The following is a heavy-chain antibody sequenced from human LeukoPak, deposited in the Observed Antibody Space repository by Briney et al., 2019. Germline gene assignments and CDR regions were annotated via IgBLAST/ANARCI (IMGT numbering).Heavy chain of an antibody. V-gene: IGHV3-74*01. CDR1: GFTFSSYW. Sequence: GGSLRLSCAASGFTFSSYWTHWVRQAPGKGLVWVSRINTDGSSTSYADSVKGRFTISRDNAKTTLYLQMNSLRAEDTAVYYCARDMGIQLWFSFSYYYMDVWGKGTTVTVSS. CDR3: ARDMGIQLWFSFSYYYMDV. D-gene: IGHD5-18*01. CDR2: INTDGSST. J-gene: IGHJ6*03.